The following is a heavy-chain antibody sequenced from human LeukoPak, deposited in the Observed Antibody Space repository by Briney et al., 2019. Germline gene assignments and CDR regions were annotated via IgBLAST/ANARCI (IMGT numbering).Heavy chain of an antibody. CDR3: ASDRAIATPLSD. CDR1: GFTFSSLA. Sequence: GGSLRLSCAASGFTFSSLAMNWVRQTPGKGLEWVAAISYDGNNERYADSVKGRFTIPRDNSKNTLILQMNSLRPEDAAVYYCASDRAIATPLSDWGQGTLVTVSS. CDR2: ISYDGNNE. J-gene: IGHJ4*02. V-gene: IGHV3-30*01. D-gene: IGHD6-13*01.